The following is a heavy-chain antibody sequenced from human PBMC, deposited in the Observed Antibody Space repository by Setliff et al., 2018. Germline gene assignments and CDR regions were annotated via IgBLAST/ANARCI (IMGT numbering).Heavy chain of an antibody. CDR1: GYSISSGYI. J-gene: IGHJ4*02. CDR3: ARESRYYYDNLGTLDY. Sequence: PSETLSLTCTVSGYSISSGYIWGWIRQPPGKGLEWVGNIGHTGSTYYNPPLKSRVPISVDTSKNQFSLKLSSVTAADTAVYYCARESRYYYDNLGTLDYWGQGTLVTVSS. D-gene: IGHD3-22*01. CDR2: IGHTGST. V-gene: IGHV4-38-2*02.